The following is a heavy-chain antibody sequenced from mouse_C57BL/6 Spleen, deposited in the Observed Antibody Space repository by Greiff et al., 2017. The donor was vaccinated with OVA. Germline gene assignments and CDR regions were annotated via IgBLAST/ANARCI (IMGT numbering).Heavy chain of an antibody. J-gene: IGHJ4*01. CDR1: GYSITSGYY. CDR3: ARDGGTMDY. Sequence: ESGPGLVKPSQSLSLTCSVTGYSITSGYYWNWIRQFPGNKLEWMGYISYDGSNNYNPSLKNRISITRDTSKNQFFLKLNSVTTEDTATYYCARDGGTMDYWGQGTSVTVSS. V-gene: IGHV3-6*01. CDR2: ISYDGSN.